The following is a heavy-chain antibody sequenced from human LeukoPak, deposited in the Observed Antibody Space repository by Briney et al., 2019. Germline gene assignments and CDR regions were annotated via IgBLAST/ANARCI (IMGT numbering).Heavy chain of an antibody. V-gene: IGHV3-9*01. CDR3: AKAPARYYCSSTSCYPFDY. CDR1: GFTFDDYA. D-gene: IGHD2-2*01. CDR2: ISWNSGSI. J-gene: IGHJ4*02. Sequence: GGSLRLSCAASGFTFDDYAMHWVRQAPGKGLEWVSGISWNSGSIGYADSVKSQFTISRDNAKNSLYLQMNSLRAEDTAVYYCAKAPARYYCSSTSCYPFDYWGQGTLVTVSS.